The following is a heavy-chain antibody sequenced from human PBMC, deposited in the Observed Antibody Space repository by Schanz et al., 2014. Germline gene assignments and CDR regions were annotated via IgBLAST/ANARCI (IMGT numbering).Heavy chain of an antibody. D-gene: IGHD3-10*01. J-gene: IGHJ3*02. V-gene: IGHV4-34*02. Sequence: QVQLQQWGAGLLKPSETLSLPCDVYGGSFSGYFWSWIRQPPGKGLEWIGEINHSGNNYYNPSLKSRVTISVDTSKNQFSLKLTSVTAADTAVYYCATNMVQGTISDAFDIWGQGTMVTVSS. CDR2: INHSGNN. CDR1: GGSFSGYF. CDR3: ATNMVQGTISDAFDI.